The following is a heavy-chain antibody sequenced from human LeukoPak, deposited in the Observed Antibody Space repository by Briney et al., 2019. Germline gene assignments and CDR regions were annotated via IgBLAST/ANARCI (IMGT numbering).Heavy chain of an antibody. V-gene: IGHV3-21*01. J-gene: IGHJ4*02. CDR1: GFTFSSYS. Sequence: SGGSLRLSCAASGFTFSSYSMNWVRQAPGKGLEWVSSISSSSSSYIYYADSMKGRFTISRDNAKNSLYLQMNSLRVEDTAVYYCAKVAKYYYGSETYYFFEHWGQGTPVTASS. CDR3: AKVAKYYYGSETYYFFEH. CDR2: ISSSSSSYI. D-gene: IGHD3-10*01.